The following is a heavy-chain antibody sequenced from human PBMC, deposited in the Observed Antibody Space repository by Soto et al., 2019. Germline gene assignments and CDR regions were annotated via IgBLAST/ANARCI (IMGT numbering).Heavy chain of an antibody. CDR1: GGSISSGGYY. V-gene: IGHV4-31*03. Sequence: SETLSLTCTVSGGSISSGGYYWSWIRQHPGKGLEWIGYIYYSGSTYYNPSLKSRVTISVDTSKNQFSLKLSSVTAADTAVYYCARGVPAAIEGGRNWFDPWGQGTLVTVSS. D-gene: IGHD2-2*01. J-gene: IGHJ5*02. CDR2: IYYSGST. CDR3: ARGVPAAIEGGRNWFDP.